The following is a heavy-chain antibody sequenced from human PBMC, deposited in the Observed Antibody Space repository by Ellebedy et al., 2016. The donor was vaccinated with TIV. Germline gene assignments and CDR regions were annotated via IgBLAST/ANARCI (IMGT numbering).Heavy chain of an antibody. D-gene: IGHD2-2*01. CDR1: RYTFTSYY. Sequence: ASVKVSXKASRYTFTSYYMHWVRQAPGQGLEWMGIINPSGGSTSYAQKFQGRVTMTRDTSTSTVYMELSSLRSEDTAVYYCARTQSRLYNWFNPWGQGTLVTVSS. V-gene: IGHV1-46*01. CDR3: ARTQSRLYNWFNP. CDR2: INPSGGST. J-gene: IGHJ5*02.